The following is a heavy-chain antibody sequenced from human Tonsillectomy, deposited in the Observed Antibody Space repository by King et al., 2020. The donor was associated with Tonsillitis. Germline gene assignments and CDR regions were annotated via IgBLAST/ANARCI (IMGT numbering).Heavy chain of an antibody. D-gene: IGHD4-11*01. V-gene: IGHV3-30*04. CDR2: ISYDGSNR. Sequence: VQLVESGGGVVQPGRSLRLSCAASGFTFSTYAMHWVRQAPGKGLAWVAVISYDGSNRYYADSVKGRFTISRDNLKNTLYLQMNSLRPEDTAVYYCARDHHYSKPDYWGQGTLVTVSS. CDR1: GFTFSTYA. J-gene: IGHJ4*02. CDR3: ARDHHYSKPDY.